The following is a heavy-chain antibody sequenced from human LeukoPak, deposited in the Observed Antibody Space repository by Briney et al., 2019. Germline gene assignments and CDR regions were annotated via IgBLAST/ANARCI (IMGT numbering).Heavy chain of an antibody. CDR3: ARDLTYGSGSSFY. Sequence: SETLSLTCTVSGGSISSYYWSWIRQPPGKGLEWIGYIYYSGSTNYNPSLKSRVTISVDTSKNQFSLKLSSVTAADTAVYYCARDLTYGSGSSFYWGQGTLVTVSS. CDR2: IYYSGST. V-gene: IGHV4-59*01. D-gene: IGHD3-10*01. CDR1: GGSISSYY. J-gene: IGHJ4*02.